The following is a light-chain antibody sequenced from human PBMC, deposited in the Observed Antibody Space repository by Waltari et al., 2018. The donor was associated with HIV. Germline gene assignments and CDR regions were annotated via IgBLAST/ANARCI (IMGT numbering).Light chain of an antibody. CDR2: KDS. CDR1: ALPKQY. CDR3: QSADSSGTHYV. J-gene: IGLJ1*01. Sequence: SYELTQPPSVSVSPGPTARITCSGDALPKQYAYGYQQKPGQAPVVMIYKDSERPSGIPERFSGSSSGTTVTLTISGVQAEDEADYYCQSADSSGTHYVFGTGTKVTVL. V-gene: IGLV3-25*03.